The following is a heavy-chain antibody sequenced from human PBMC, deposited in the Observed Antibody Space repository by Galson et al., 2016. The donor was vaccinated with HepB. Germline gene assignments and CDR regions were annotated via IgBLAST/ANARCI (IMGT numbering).Heavy chain of an antibody. J-gene: IGHJ4*02. V-gene: IGHV3-30*03. CDR3: AGAFDY. Sequence: ALRLSCAASGFTFNKDGMHWVRQAPGKGLEGVGVISHDGTTTYSADSVKGRFTISRDNSKHTLYLQMTSLRPEDTAIYYCAGAFDYWGQGILVTVSS. CDR2: ISHDGTTT. CDR1: GFTFNKDG.